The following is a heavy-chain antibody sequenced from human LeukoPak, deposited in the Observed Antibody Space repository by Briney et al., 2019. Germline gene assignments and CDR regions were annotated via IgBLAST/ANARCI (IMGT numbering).Heavy chain of an antibody. V-gene: IGHV4-4*02. CDR1: GGSITTTNW. J-gene: IGHJ4*02. D-gene: IGHD1-26*01. CDR3: TRESGAFSPFGF. CDR2: VHLSGAT. Sequence: SGTLSLTCAVSGGSITTTNWWSWVRQPPGKGLEWIGEVHLSGATNYNLSLESRVSMSIDKSKNRLSLEVTSVTAADTAIYYCTRESGAFSPFGFWGQGTLVTVSS.